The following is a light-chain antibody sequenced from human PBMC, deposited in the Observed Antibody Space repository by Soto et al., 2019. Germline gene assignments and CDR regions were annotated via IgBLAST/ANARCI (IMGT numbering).Light chain of an antibody. CDR2: DAS. CDR1: QSIINS. CDR3: QHRRNWTQS. J-gene: IGKJ1*01. V-gene: IGKV3-11*01. Sequence: EIELTQSPSTLSVSVGERATLSCRSSQSIINSLAWYQHKLGPPPGLLIYDASNWATGIPVRFSGSGSGTDFTLTISSLELQAFDVYTYQHRRNWTQSFGQGTKVDI.